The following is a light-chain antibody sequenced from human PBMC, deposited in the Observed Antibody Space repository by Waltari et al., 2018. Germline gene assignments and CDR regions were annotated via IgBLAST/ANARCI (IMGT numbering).Light chain of an antibody. J-gene: IGKJ4*01. CDR1: QGVSTW. CDR2: TAS. CDR3: QQANSFPRT. Sequence: DNHMAPSPSSVTAYLGNSVPHTCRATQGVSTWLAWYQQKPGKAPNLLIYTASSLLSGVPSRFSGSGSGTDFTLTISSLQPEDFATYYCQQANSFPRTFGGGTKVEIK. V-gene: IGKV1-12*01.